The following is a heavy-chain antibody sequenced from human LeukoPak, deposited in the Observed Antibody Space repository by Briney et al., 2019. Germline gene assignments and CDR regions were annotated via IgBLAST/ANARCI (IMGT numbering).Heavy chain of an antibody. CDR3: TTDYDVLPLQD. J-gene: IGHJ4*02. V-gene: IGHV3-15*01. CDR1: GFTLCKAW. D-gene: IGHD3-9*01. Sequence: PGGSLRLFCAASGFTLCKAWMSCVRQARGEALECVVRIKSKTDGGTSDYAAPVKGRFTISRDDSKNTLYLQMNSLKTEDTAVYYCTTDYDVLPLQDWGQGTLVTVSS. CDR2: IKSKTDGGTS.